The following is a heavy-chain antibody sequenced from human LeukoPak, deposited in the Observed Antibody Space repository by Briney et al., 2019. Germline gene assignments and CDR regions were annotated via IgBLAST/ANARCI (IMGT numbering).Heavy chain of an antibody. J-gene: IGHJ1*01. CDR2: TYYRSKWYK. CDR1: GDSVSSNSAT. CDR3: TRGPSYFQH. Sequence: SQTLSLTCAISGDSVSSNSATWHWIRQSPSRGLEWLGRTYYRSKWYKYYAVSVKGRITINPDTSKNQFSLQLNSVTPEDTAVYYCTRGPSYFQHWGQGTLVTVSS. V-gene: IGHV6-1*01.